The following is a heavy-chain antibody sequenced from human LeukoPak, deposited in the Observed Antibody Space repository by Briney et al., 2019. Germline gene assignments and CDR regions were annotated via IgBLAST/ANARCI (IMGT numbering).Heavy chain of an antibody. CDR3: AKPNTAMVSSPDY. CDR2: ISGSGGSA. J-gene: IGHJ4*02. V-gene: IGHV3-23*01. CDR1: RFTFSTYA. D-gene: IGHD5-18*01. Sequence: PGGSLRLSCAASRFTFSTYAMSWVRQAPGKGLEGVSGISGSGGSAYYADSVKGRFTSSRDNSKNTLYLQMNSLRAEGTAVYYCAKPNTAMVSSPDYWGQGTLVTVSS.